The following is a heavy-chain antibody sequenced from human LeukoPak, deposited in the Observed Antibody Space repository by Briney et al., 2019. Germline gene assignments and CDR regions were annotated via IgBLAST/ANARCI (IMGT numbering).Heavy chain of an antibody. CDR2: ISSSSSYI. V-gene: IGHV3-21*01. CDR3: ARNIVVVPAAPGIDY. J-gene: IGHJ4*02. CDR1: GFTFSSYS. Sequence: GGSLRLSCADSGFTFSSYSMNWVRQAPGKGLEWVSSISSSSSYIYYADSVKGRFTISRDNAKNSLYLQMNSLRAEDTAVYYCARNIVVVPAAPGIDYWGQGTLVTVSS. D-gene: IGHD2-2*01.